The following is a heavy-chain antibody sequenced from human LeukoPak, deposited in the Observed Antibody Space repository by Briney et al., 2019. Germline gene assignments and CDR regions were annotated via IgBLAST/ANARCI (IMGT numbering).Heavy chain of an antibody. CDR3: TTDYRSEQWLAYFDY. J-gene: IGHJ4*02. D-gene: IGHD6-19*01. CDR1: GFTFDDYA. Sequence: GGSLRLSCAASGFTFDDYAMHWVRQAPGKGLEWVSGISWNSGSIGYADSVKGRFTISRDNAKNSLHLQMNSLRAEDTALYYCTTDYRSEQWLAYFDYWGQGTLVTVSS. V-gene: IGHV3-9*01. CDR2: ISWNSGSI.